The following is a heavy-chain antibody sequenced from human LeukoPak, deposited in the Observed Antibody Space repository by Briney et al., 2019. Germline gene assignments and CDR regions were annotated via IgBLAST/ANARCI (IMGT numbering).Heavy chain of an antibody. CDR1: GFTFSHYG. J-gene: IGHJ4*02. Sequence: PGSSLRLSCATSGFTFSHYGMHWVRLAPGKGLEWVAVIGNDGTDKYYGDSVKGRFTISRDNSKNTVYLQMNSLRVEDTAVYYCAKDAQRGFDFSNSLESWGQGTLVTVSS. D-gene: IGHD4-11*01. V-gene: IGHV3-33*06. CDR3: AKDAQRGFDFSNSLES. CDR2: IGNDGTDK.